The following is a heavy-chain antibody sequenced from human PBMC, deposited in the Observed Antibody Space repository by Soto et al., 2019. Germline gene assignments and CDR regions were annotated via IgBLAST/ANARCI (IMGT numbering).Heavy chain of an antibody. CDR3: AKHPICGVVTHYFAH. V-gene: IGHV3-23*01. D-gene: IGHD3-3*01. CDR1: GFAFSAYA. J-gene: IGHJ4*02. Sequence: DVPLLESGGSLVQPGGSLRLSCSASGFAFSAYAMSWVRQAPQKGLEWVSGIGGGGHDTLYGDSVKGRFTISRDNSRNSLYLEMNSLTAEDTAVYYCAKHPICGVVTHYFAHWSRGILVTVSS. CDR2: IGGGGHDT.